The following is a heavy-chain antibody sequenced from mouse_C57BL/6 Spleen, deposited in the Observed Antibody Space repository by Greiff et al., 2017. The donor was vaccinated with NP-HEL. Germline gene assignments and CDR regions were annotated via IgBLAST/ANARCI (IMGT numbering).Heavy chain of an antibody. D-gene: IGHD1-1*01. CDR2: IYPGDGAT. V-gene: IGHV1-82*01. CDR1: GYAFSSSW. Sequence: VQLQQSGPELVKPGASVKISCKASGYAFSSSWMNWVKQRPGKGLEWIGRIYPGDGATNYNGKFKGKSTLTADKSSSTAYMQLSSLTSEDSAVYFSARYGDYYAMDYWGQGTSVTVSS. J-gene: IGHJ4*01. CDR3: ARYGDYYAMDY.